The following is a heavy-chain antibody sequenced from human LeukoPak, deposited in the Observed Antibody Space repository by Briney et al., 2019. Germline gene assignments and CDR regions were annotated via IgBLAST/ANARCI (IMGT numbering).Heavy chain of an antibody. CDR2: INSDGSST. D-gene: IGHD2-2*01. J-gene: IGHJ5*02. V-gene: IGHV3-74*01. Sequence: GGSLRLSCAASGFTFSSYWMHWVRQAPGKGLVRVSRINSDGSSTSYADSVKGRFTISRDNAKNTLYLQMNSLRAEDTAVYYCAKDPGYCSSTSCYYGWFDPWGQGTLVTVSS. CDR1: GFTFSSYW. CDR3: AKDPGYCSSTSCYYGWFDP.